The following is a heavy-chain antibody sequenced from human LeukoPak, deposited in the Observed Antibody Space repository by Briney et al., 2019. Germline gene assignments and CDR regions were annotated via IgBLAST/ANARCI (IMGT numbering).Heavy chain of an antibody. Sequence: GGSLRLSCAASGFTFSDHYMEWVRQAPGKGLEWVARIRNKATGYTTEYAASVKGRFTISRDVSQNSLYLGMTSLKTEDTAMYYCARGPPYSGSERPFDYWGQGTLVTVSS. V-gene: IGHV3-72*01. D-gene: IGHD1-26*01. CDR3: ARGPPYSGSERPFDY. CDR2: IRNKATGYTT. CDR1: GFTFSDHY. J-gene: IGHJ4*02.